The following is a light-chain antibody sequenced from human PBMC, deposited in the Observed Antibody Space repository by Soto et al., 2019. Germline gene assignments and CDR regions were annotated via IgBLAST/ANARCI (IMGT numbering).Light chain of an antibody. CDR3: QQYGTSPGT. CDR1: QRVSSSY. V-gene: IGKV3-20*01. J-gene: IGKJ1*01. Sequence: DIVLTQSPDTLSLSPGERATLSCRASQRVSSSYLAWYQQKPGQAPRLLIYGASSRATGIPDRFSGSGSGTSFTLTITRLEPEDFAVYYCQQYGTSPGTFGPGTKVEI. CDR2: GAS.